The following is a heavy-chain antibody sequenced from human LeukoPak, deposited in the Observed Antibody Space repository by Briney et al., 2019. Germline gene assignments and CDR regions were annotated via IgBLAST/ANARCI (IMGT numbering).Heavy chain of an antibody. CDR1: GFTFSSYA. CDR3: AKGGDQQQLVPDYFDY. Sequence: GGSLRPSCAASGFTFSSYAMSWVRQAPGKGLEWVSAISGSGGSTYYADFVKGRFTISRDNSKNTLYLQMNSLRAEDTAVYYCAKGGDQQQLVPDYFDYWGQGTLVTVSS. D-gene: IGHD6-13*01. J-gene: IGHJ4*02. CDR2: ISGSGGST. V-gene: IGHV3-23*01.